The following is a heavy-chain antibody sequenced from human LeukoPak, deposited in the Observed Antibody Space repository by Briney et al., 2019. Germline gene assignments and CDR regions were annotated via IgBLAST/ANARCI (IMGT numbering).Heavy chain of an antibody. CDR2: IWYDGSNK. J-gene: IGHJ4*02. CDR1: GFTFSSYG. D-gene: IGHD4-17*01. CDR3: ARDRASAVTTFLDY. Sequence: GRSLRLSCAASGFTFSSYGMHWVRQAPGKGLEWVAVIWYDGSNKYYTDSVKGRFTISRDNSKNTLYLQMNSLRAEDTAVYYCARDRASAVTTFLDYWGQGTLVTVSS. V-gene: IGHV3-33*01.